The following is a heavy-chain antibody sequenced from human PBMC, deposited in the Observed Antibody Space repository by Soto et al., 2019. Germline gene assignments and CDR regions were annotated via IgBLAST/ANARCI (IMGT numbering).Heavy chain of an antibody. Sequence: SETLSLTGTVSGASISGFYWSWIRKSAGKGLEWIGRIYATGTTDYNPSLKSRVMMSVDTSKKQFSLKLRSVTAADTAVYYCVRDGTKTLRDWFDPWGQGISVTVSS. CDR2: IYATGTT. V-gene: IGHV4-4*07. D-gene: IGHD1-1*01. CDR3: VRDGTKTLRDWFDP. CDR1: GASISGFY. J-gene: IGHJ5*02.